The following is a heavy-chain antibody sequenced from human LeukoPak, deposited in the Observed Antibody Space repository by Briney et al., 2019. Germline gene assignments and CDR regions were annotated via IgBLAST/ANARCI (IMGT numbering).Heavy chain of an antibody. CDR1: GYIFSGYF. V-gene: IGHV1-8*02. CDR2: MNPNSGNT. Sequence: ASVKVSCKATGYIFSGYFINWVRQATGQGLEWMGWMNPNSGNTGYAQKFQGRVTMTRNTSISTAYMELNSLRSEDTAVYYCARVWWFDPWGQGTLVTVSS. CDR3: ARVWWFDP. D-gene: IGHD3-16*01. J-gene: IGHJ5*02.